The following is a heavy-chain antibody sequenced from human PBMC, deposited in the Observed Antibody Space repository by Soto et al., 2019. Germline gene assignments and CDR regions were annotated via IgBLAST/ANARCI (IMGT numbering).Heavy chain of an antibody. CDR1: GFTFSDYY. V-gene: IGHV3-11*01. CDR2: ISSSGSTI. Sequence: QVQLVESGGGLVKPGGSLRLSCAASGFTFSDYYMSWIRQAPEKGLEWVSYISSSGSTIYYADSVKGRFTISRDNAKNSLYLQMNSLRAEDTAVYYCASSRGGVLVPAASDYYYYGMDVWGQGTTVTVSS. D-gene: IGHD2-2*01. CDR3: ASSRGGVLVPAASDYYYYGMDV. J-gene: IGHJ6*02.